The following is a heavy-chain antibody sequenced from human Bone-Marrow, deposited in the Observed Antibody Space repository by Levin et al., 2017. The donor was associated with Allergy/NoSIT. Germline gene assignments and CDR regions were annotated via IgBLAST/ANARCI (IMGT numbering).Heavy chain of an antibody. D-gene: IGHD6-13*01. V-gene: IGHV4-39*07. J-gene: IGHJ4*02. Sequence: PSETLSLTCTVSGGSISSSSYYWGWIRQPPGTGLEWIGSIYYSGSTYYNPSLKSRVTISVDTSKNQFSLKLSSVTAADTAVYYCARWVSDFWAAAGRASYFDYWGQGTLVTVSS. CDR3: ARWVSDFWAAAGRASYFDY. CDR1: GGSISSSSYY. CDR2: IYYSGST.